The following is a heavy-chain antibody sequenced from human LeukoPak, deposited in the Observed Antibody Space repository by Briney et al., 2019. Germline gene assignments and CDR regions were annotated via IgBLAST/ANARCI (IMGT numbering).Heavy chain of an antibody. D-gene: IGHD5-18*01. V-gene: IGHV3-23*01. CDR1: GFTVSSNY. CDR2: ISGSGGST. Sequence: GGSLRLSCAASGFTVSSNYMSWVRQAPGEGLEWVSAISGSGGSTYYADSVKGRFTISRDNSKNTLYLQMNSLRAEDTAVYYCAKEGYSYGYGALDLWGQGTMVTVSS. CDR3: AKEGYSYGYGALDL. J-gene: IGHJ3*01.